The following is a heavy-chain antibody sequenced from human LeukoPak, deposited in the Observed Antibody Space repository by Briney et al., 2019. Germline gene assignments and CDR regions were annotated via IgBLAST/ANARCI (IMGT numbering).Heavy chain of an antibody. CDR3: TRQSGTVTPIDY. V-gene: IGHV4-34*01. CDR1: RRSLSGYS. CDR2: IHHSGST. J-gene: IGHJ4*02. D-gene: IGHD4-17*01. Sequence: SQTLSLTCVVSRRSLSGYSWGWIRHPPGKGLDWIGEIHHSGSTTYNSSPKNRVTISLDKPKSQFSLILTSVTAADTAVYYCTRQSGTVTPIDYWGQGILVTVFS.